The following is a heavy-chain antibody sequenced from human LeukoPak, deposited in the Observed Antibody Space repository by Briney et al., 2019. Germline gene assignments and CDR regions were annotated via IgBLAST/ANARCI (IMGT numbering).Heavy chain of an antibody. D-gene: IGHD1-1*01. CDR1: GFTFNNYA. V-gene: IGHV3-23*01. CDR3: ARDYPTSGIVTIFDC. CDR2: ITASGGST. J-gene: IGHJ4*02. Sequence: GSLRLSFSSSGFTFNNYAMTWVRQAPGKGLEWVSSITASGGSTYCADSVKGRFTISRDNSKNTLYLQMSSLRAEDTAVYYCARDYPTSGIVTIFDCWGQGTLVTVSS.